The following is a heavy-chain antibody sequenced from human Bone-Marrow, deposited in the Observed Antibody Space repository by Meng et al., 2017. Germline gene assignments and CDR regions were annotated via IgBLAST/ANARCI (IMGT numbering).Heavy chain of an antibody. Sequence: QEQLQQWGAGLLKPSETLSLTCAVYGGSFSGYYWSWIRQPPGKGLEWIGEINHSGSTNYNPSLKSRVTISVDTSKNQFSLKLSSVTAADTAVYYCARGRIAAAAALAYWGQGTLVTVSS. D-gene: IGHD6-13*01. J-gene: IGHJ4*02. CDR2: INHSGST. CDR1: GGSFSGYY. V-gene: IGHV4-34*01. CDR3: ARGRIAAAAALAY.